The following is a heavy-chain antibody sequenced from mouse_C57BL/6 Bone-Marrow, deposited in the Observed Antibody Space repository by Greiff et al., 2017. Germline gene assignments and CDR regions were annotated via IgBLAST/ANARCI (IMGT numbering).Heavy chain of an antibody. CDR2: ISYDGSN. Sequence: EVQLVESGPGLVKPSQSLSLTCSVTGYSITSGYYWNWIRQFPGNKLEWMGYISYDGSNNYNPSLKNRISITRDTSKNQFFLKLNSVTTEDTATYYCARRKDYWGQGTSVTVSS. J-gene: IGHJ4*01. CDR3: ARRKDY. CDR1: GYSITSGYY. V-gene: IGHV3-6*01.